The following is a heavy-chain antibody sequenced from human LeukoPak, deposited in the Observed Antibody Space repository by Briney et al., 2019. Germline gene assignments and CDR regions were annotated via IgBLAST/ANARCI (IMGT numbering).Heavy chain of an antibody. J-gene: IGHJ4*02. CDR2: IYYSGST. D-gene: IGHD6-19*01. CDR1: GGSVSSGSNC. Sequence: SETLSLTCTVSGGSVSSGSNCWGWIRQPPGKGLEWIGYIYYSGSTNYSPSLKSRVTISVDTSKNQFSLRLISVTAADTAVYYCARGQGFGWYYFDYWGQGTLVTVPS. V-gene: IGHV4-61*01. CDR3: ARGQGFGWYYFDY.